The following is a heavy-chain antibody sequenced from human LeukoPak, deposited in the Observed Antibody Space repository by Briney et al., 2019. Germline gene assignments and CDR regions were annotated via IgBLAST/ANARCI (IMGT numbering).Heavy chain of an antibody. V-gene: IGHV3-21*01. CDR2: ISSSSSYI. Sequence: GGSLRFSCAASGFTFSSYSMNWVRQAPGKGLEWVSSISSSSSYIYYADSVEGRFTISRDNAKNSLYLQMNSLRAEDTAVYYCARDRIPLPGYCSGGSCYLPYYYGMDVWGQGTTVTVSS. CDR1: GFTFSSYS. J-gene: IGHJ6*02. CDR3: ARDRIPLPGYCSGGSCYLPYYYGMDV. D-gene: IGHD2-15*01.